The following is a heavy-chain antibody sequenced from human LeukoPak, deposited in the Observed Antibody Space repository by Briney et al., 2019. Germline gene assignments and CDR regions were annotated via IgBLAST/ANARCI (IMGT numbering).Heavy chain of an antibody. CDR1: GGSLSSYY. J-gene: IGHJ5*02. Sequence: SETLSLTCTVSGGSLSSYYWSWIRQPAGKGLEWIGRIYTSGSTNYNPSLKSRVTMSVDTSKNQFSLKLSSVTAADTAVYYCAREDIVVVPAAMGNWFDPWGQGTLVTVSS. CDR2: IYTSGST. D-gene: IGHD2-2*01. V-gene: IGHV4-4*07. CDR3: AREDIVVVPAAMGNWFDP.